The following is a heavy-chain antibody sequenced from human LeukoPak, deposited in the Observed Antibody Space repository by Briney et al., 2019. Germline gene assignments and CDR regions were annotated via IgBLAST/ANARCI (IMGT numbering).Heavy chain of an antibody. V-gene: IGHV4-61*02. CDR1: GGSISSGSYY. CDR2: IYTSGST. Sequence: SETLSLTCTVSGGSISSGSYYWSWIRQPAGKGLEWIGRIYTSGSTNYNPSLKSRVTISVDTSKNQFSLKLSSVTAADTAVYYCARGRPQPYRYFDWLLEPPDYWGQGTLVTVSS. CDR3: ARGRPQPYRYFDWLLEPPDY. J-gene: IGHJ4*02. D-gene: IGHD3-9*01.